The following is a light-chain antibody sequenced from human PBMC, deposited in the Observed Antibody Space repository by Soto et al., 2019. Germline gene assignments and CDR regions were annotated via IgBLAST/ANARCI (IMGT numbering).Light chain of an antibody. CDR2: DAS. CDR1: QSVDSN. J-gene: IGKJ1*01. V-gene: IGKV3-15*01. Sequence: DIVMTQSPATLSVSPGERATLSCRASQSVDSNLAWYQQKPGQAPRLLIYDASTRATGIPARFSGSGSGTEFTLTISSLQPDDFATYYCQHYNSYSEAFGQGTKVDIK. CDR3: QHYNSYSEA.